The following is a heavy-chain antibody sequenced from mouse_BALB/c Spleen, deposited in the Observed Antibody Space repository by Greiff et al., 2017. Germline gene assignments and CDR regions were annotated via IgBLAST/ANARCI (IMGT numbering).Heavy chain of an antibody. D-gene: IGHD1-1*01. CDR2: INPYNDGT. V-gene: IGHV1-14*01. J-gene: IGHJ2*01. CDR1: GYTFTSYV. Sequence: EVQRVESGPELVKPGASVKMSCKASGYTFTSYVMHWVKQKPGQGLEWIGYINPYNDGTKYNEKFKGKATLTSDKSSSTAYMELSSLTSEDSAVYYCARGGYYGSSFDYWGQGTTLTVSS. CDR3: ARGGYYGSSFDY.